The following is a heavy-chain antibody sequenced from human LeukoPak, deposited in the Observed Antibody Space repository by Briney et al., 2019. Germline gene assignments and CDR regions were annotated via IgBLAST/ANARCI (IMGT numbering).Heavy chain of an antibody. Sequence: SETLSLTCAVYGGSFSGYYWSWIRQPPGKGLEWIGEINHSGSTNYNPSLKSRVTMSVDTSKNQFSLKLSSATAADTAVYYCARDRGSFTMIVAFDLWGRGTLVTVSS. J-gene: IGHJ2*01. CDR1: GGSFSGYY. CDR2: INHSGST. V-gene: IGHV4-34*01. CDR3: ARDRGSFTMIVAFDL. D-gene: IGHD3-22*01.